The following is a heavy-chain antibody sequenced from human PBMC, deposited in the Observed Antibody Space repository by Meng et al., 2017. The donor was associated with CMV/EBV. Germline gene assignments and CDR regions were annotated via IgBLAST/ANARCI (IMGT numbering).Heavy chain of an antibody. V-gene: IGHV1-2*02. CDR1: VNTFAGYY. CDR2: INANRSGT. J-gene: IGHJ4*02. CDR3: PRAGDQQFYY. D-gene: IGHD4-17*01. Sequence: QGELGPSGDELGTTGASLTHSCKASVNTFAGYYMRWVRQADGQGLGWMVWINANRSGTNYVQNFLGIVTMTRNTSANTAQMRLSSVETAVKAGSYCPRAGDQQFYYWGQGTLVTVSS.